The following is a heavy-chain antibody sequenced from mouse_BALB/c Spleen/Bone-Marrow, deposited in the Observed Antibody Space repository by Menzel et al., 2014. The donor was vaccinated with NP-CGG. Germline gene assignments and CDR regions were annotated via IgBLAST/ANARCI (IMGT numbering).Heavy chain of an antibody. V-gene: IGHV14-3*02. Sequence: EVLLVEFGTDLVKPGPSVKLSCTASGFNIKDTYMHWLKQRPEQRLDWIGRIDPASGNIQYDPKFQGRAAITADTSSNTAYLQLSSLTSEDTAVYYCASLTGTFDYWGQGTPLTVCS. J-gene: IGHJ2*01. D-gene: IGHD4-1*01. CDR3: ASLTGTFDY. CDR2: IDPASGNI. CDR1: GFNIKDTY.